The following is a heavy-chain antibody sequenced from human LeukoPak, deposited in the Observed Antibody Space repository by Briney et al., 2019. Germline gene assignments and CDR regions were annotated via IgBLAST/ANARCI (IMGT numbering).Heavy chain of an antibody. CDR3: AREGESYPDLDY. V-gene: IGHV3-23*01. J-gene: IGHJ4*02. CDR1: GFPFSSYA. Sequence: GGSLRLSCAASGFPFSSYAMSWVRQAPGKGLEWVSAISGSGDSTYYADSVKGRFTISRDNSKNSLYLQMNRLRAEDTAVYYCAREGESYPDLDYWGQGTLVTVSS. CDR2: ISGSGDST. D-gene: IGHD3-10*01.